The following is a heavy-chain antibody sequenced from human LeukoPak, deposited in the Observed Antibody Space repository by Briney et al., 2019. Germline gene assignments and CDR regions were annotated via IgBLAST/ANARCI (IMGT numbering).Heavy chain of an antibody. CDR3: ARDAPLTYYYGSGSEKHDY. J-gene: IGHJ4*02. Sequence: GGSLRLSCAASGFTFSRYSMNWVRQAPGKGLEWVSSISGSSSYIYYADSVKGRFTISRDNAKNSLYLQMNSLRAEDTAVYYCARDAPLTYYYGSGSEKHDYWGQGTLVTVSS. CDR1: GFTFSRYS. D-gene: IGHD3-10*01. V-gene: IGHV3-21*01. CDR2: ISGSSSYI.